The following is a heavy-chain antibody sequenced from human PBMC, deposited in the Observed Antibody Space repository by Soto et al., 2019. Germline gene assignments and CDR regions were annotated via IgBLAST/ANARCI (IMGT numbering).Heavy chain of an antibody. Sequence: GGSLRLSCAASGFTFSSYSMNWVRQAPGKGLEWVSSISSSSSYIYYADSVKGRFTISKDNAKNSLYLQMNSLRAEDTAVYYCARARYYDSSGHKDFQHWGQGTLVTVSS. CDR2: ISSSSSYI. V-gene: IGHV3-21*01. J-gene: IGHJ1*01. D-gene: IGHD3-22*01. CDR3: ARARYYDSSGHKDFQH. CDR1: GFTFSSYS.